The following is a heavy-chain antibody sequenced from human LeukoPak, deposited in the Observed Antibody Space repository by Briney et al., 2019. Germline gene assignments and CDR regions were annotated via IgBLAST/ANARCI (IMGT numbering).Heavy chain of an antibody. CDR3: ARSILNSGGSCCWYYFDY. J-gene: IGHJ4*02. D-gene: IGHD2-15*01. CDR1: GFTVSSNY. V-gene: IGHV3-53*04. Sequence: GGSLRLSCAASGFTVSSNYMSWVRQAPGKGLEWVSVIYSGGSTYYADSVKGRFTISRHNSKNTLYLQMNSLRAEDTAVYYCARSILNSGGSCCWYYFDYWGQGSLVTVSS. CDR2: IYSGGST.